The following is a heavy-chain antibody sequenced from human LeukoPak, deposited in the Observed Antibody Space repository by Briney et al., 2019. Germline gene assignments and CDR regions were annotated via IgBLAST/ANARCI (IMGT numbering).Heavy chain of an antibody. CDR2: ISGSGGST. J-gene: IGHJ4*02. CDR3: ATIPYDYVWGSYRRFDY. Sequence: GGSLRLSCAASGFTFSSYAMSWVRQAPGKGLERVSAISGSGGSTYYADSVKGRCTISRDNSKNTLSLQMNSLRAEDTAVYYCATIPYDYVWGSYRRFDYWGQGTLVTVSS. V-gene: IGHV3-23*01. CDR1: GFTFSSYA. D-gene: IGHD3-16*02.